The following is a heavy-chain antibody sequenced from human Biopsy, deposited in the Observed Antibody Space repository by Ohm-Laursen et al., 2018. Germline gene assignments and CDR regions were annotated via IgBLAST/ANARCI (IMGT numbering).Heavy chain of an antibody. V-gene: IGHV2-70*12. D-gene: IGHD6-13*01. CDR3: ARTSILIVSAGLVYRHRRHLQGMDV. CDR1: GFSLSARGMC. CDR2: VDWDDYK. Sequence: TQTLTLTCSFSGFSLSARGMCVSWIRQAPGKALEWLARVDWDDYKDYSASLQTKLSISKDTSNDQVVLTVNNVDPADTATYYCARTSILIVSAGLVYRHRRHLQGMDVWGQGIAVTVS. J-gene: IGHJ6*02.